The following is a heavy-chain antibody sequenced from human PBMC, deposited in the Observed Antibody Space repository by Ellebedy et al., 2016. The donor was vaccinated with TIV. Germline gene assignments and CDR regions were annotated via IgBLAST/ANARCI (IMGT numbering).Heavy chain of an antibody. V-gene: IGHV3-33*01. CDR2: IWYDGSNK. J-gene: IGHJ4*02. Sequence: GGSLRLXXAASGFTFSSYGMHWVRQAPGKGLEWVAVIWYDGSNKYYADSVKGRFTISRDNSKNTLYLQMNSLRAEDTAVYYCARDRFGDFFFDYWGQGTLVNVSS. CDR3: ARDRFGDFFFDY. CDR1: GFTFSSYG. D-gene: IGHD4-17*01.